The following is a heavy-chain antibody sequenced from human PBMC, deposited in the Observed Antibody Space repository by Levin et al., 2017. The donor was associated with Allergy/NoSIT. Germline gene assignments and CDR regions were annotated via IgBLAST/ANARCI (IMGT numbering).Heavy chain of an antibody. V-gene: IGHV3-23*01. CDR3: AKDFHYYGSGSYSN. Sequence: GGSLRLSCAASGFTFSSYAMSWVRQAPGKGLEWVSAISGSGGSTYYADSVKGRFTISRDNSKNTLYLQMNSLRAEDTAVYYCAKDFHYYGSGSYSNWGQGTLVTVSS. CDR2: ISGSGGST. D-gene: IGHD3-10*01. CDR1: GFTFSSYA. J-gene: IGHJ4*02.